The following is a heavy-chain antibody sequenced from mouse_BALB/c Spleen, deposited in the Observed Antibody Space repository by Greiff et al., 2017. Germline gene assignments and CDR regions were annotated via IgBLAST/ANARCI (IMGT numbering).Heavy chain of an antibody. CDR2: IRNKANGYTT. J-gene: IGHJ2*01. Sequence: EVMLVESGGGLVQPGGSLRLSCATSGFTFTDYYMSWVRQPPGKALEWLGFIRNKANGYTTEYSASVKGRFTISRDNSQSILYLQMNTLRAEDSATYYCARDTGSVYYHYFDYWGQGTTLTVSS. CDR1: GFTFTDYY. CDR3: ARDTGSVYYHYFDY. D-gene: IGHD1-1*01. V-gene: IGHV7-3*02.